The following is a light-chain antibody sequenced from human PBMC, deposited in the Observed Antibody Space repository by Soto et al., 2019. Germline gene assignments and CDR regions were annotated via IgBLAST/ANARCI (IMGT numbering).Light chain of an antibody. Sequence: EIVLPQSPATLSLSPGGRATLSCRASQSVISYLAWYQQQPDQAPRLHIYDASNSTSGIPARSTGSGSGTDFTLAISGLEPEDFAGYSGQQRRTWPTCGGGTKVEI. V-gene: IGKV3-11*01. CDR1: QSVISY. J-gene: IGKJ4*01. CDR2: DAS. CDR3: QQRRTWPT.